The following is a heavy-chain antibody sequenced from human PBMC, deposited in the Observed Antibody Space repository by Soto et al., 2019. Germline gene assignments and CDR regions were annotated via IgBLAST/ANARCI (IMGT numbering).Heavy chain of an antibody. CDR3: ARTPYDSSGYYFDY. D-gene: IGHD3-22*01. J-gene: IGHJ4*02. CDR1: GGSFSDYY. Sequence: PSETLSLTCVVYGGSFSDYYWSWIRQPPGKGLEWIGEISHSGSTNYSPSLKSRVAMSVDTPKKQLSLKLSSVTAADTAVYYCARTPYDSSGYYFDYWGEGTLVTVSS. V-gene: IGHV4-34*01. CDR2: ISHSGST.